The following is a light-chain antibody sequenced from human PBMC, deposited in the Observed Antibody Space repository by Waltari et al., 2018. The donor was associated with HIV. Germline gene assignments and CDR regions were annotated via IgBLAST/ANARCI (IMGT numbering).Light chain of an antibody. CDR2: EVT. J-gene: IGLJ2*01. CDR1: SSDVGAYNL. CDR3: CSYTGTGVL. Sequence: QSALTQPASVSGSPGQSITISCTGTSSDVGAYNLVSWYQQHPGTAPKLIIFEVTKRPAGGSDRFAGCRAGNMASRTISGRQAEDEGDYDCCSYTGTGVLFGGGTKLTVL. V-gene: IGLV2-23*02.